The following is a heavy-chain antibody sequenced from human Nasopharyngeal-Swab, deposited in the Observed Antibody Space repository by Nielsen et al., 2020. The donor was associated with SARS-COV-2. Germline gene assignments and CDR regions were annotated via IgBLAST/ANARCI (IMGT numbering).Heavy chain of an antibody. D-gene: IGHD3-10*01. CDR3: ARGHGVWFGEPDNWFDP. CDR2: IWYDGSNK. CDR1: GFTFSSYG. Sequence: GGSLRLSCAASGFTFSSYGMHWVRQAPGKGLEWVAVIWYDGSNKYYADSVKGRFTISRDNSKNTLYLQMNSLRAEDTAVYYCARGHGVWFGEPDNWFDPWGQGTLVTVSS. J-gene: IGHJ5*02. V-gene: IGHV3-33*01.